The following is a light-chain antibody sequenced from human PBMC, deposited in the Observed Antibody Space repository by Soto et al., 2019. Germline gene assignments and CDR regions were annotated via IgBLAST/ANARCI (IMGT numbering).Light chain of an antibody. Sequence: DIQMTQSPSSVSASVGDRVTITCRARQGISTLLAWYQQKPGKAPELLIYAASIFQSGVPSMFSGGGSGTDFTLTISSLQPGDFATYFCQQGYSFPHTFGQGTKVDIK. V-gene: IGKV1-12*01. CDR2: AAS. CDR1: QGISTL. CDR3: QQGYSFPHT. J-gene: IGKJ2*01.